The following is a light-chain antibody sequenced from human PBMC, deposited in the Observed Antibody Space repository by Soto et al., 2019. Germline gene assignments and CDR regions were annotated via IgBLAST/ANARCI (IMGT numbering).Light chain of an antibody. CDR1: SSNIGAGYD. V-gene: IGLV1-40*01. CDR2: NNS. J-gene: IGLJ3*02. CDR3: QSYDSSLSGSV. Sequence: QSVLTQPPSVSGAPGQRVTFSCTGSSSNIGAGYDVHWYQQLPGTAPKLIIYNNSNRPSGVPDRFSGSKSGTSASLAITGLQAEDEADYYCQSYDSSLSGSVFGGGTKLTVL.